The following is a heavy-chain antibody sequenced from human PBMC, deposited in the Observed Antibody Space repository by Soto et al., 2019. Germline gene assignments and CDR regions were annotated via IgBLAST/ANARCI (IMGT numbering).Heavy chain of an antibody. CDR1: GFSFSNSA. Sequence: EVQLLESGGGLVQPGGSLRLSCAVSGFSFSNSAMTWVRQAPGKGLECVSGISGSGDITYNTDSVKGRFAISRDTSKNVVYLQMRSLRAEDTAVYYCAKVPQWVLRYQDWFFYDWGQRTMVTVSS. CDR3: AKVPQWVLRYQDWFFYD. CDR2: ISGSGDIT. V-gene: IGHV3-23*01. J-gene: IGHJ4*02. D-gene: IGHD3-9*01.